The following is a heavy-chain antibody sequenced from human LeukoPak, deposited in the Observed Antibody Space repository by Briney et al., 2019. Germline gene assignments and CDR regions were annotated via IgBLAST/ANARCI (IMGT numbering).Heavy chain of an antibody. CDR1: GFTFTSYG. J-gene: IGHJ4*02. D-gene: IGHD5-18*01. CDR2: ISYDGSNR. CDR3: AKDEGSYGPTPGY. V-gene: IGHV3-30*18. Sequence: GGSLRLSCAASGFTFTSYGIHWVRQAPGKGLDWVAVISYDGSNRYYADSVKGRFTISRDNSKNTLYLQMNSLRAEDTAVYYCAKDEGSYGPTPGYWGQGTLVTVSS.